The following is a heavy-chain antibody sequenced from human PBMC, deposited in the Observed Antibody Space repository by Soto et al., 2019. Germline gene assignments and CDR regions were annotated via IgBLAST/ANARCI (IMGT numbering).Heavy chain of an antibody. D-gene: IGHD3-3*01. CDR2: ISYDGSNK. CDR1: GFTFSSYA. J-gene: IGHJ6*02. V-gene: IGHV3-30-3*01. CDR3: ARDLTYYDFWSGYYGGIYYYCYYGMDV. Sequence: QVQLVESGGGVVQPGRSLRLSCAASGFTFSSYAMHWVRQAPGKGLEWVAVISYDGSNKYYADSVKGRFTISRDNSKNTLYLQMNSMRAEDTAVYYCARDLTYYDFWSGYYGGIYYYCYYGMDVWGQGTTVTVSS.